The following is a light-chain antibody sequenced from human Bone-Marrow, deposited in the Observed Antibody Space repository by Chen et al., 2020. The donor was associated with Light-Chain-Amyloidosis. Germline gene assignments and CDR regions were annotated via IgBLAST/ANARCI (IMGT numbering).Light chain of an antibody. V-gene: IGKV3-20*01. CDR3: QQYGTSPLT. CDR1: QTISSNY. J-gene: IGKJ4*01. Sequence: ESVLTPSPGPLSLSPGEGANLSCRASQTISSNYLTWYQQKFGQAPRLLIYGSSSRATGIPDRFTGSGSGTDFTLTINRLEPEDFAMYYCQQYGTSPLTFGGGTKVEIK. CDR2: GSS.